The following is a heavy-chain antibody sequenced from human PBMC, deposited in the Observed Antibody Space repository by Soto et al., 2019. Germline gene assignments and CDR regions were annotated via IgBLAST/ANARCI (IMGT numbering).Heavy chain of an antibody. CDR3: ARDPPRYNWNDPHDY. J-gene: IGHJ4*02. CDR2: ISSSSSYI. Sequence: PGGALRLSCAASGFTFSRYSMNWVRQAPGKGLEWVSSISSSSSYIYYADSVKGRFTISRDNAKNSLYLQMNSLRAEDTAVYYCARDPPRYNWNDPHDYWGQGTLVTVSS. D-gene: IGHD1-20*01. CDR1: GFTFSRYS. V-gene: IGHV3-21*01.